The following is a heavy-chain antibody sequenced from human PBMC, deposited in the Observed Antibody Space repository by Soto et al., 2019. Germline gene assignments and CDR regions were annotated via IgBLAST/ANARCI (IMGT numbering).Heavy chain of an antibody. V-gene: IGHV5-51*01. J-gene: IGHJ3*02. Sequence: PGESLKISCKGSGYSFTSYWIGWVRQMPGKGLEWMGIIYPGDSDTRYSPSFQGQVTISADKSISTAYLQWSSLKASDTAMYYCASPYCSGGSCYSEDAFDIWGQGTMVTVSS. CDR3: ASPYCSGGSCYSEDAFDI. CDR2: IYPGDSDT. CDR1: GYSFTSYW. D-gene: IGHD2-15*01.